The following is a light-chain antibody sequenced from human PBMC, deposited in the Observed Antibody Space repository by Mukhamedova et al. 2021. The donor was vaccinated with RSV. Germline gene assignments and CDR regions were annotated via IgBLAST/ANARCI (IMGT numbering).Light chain of an antibody. CDR2: SAS. V-gene: IGKV1-33*01. CDR3: QHYDGYLS. Sequence: QTSQDIKNYLNWFQQRSGTAPKLLIYSASKLEAGVPSRFSGSGSGTHFNFTITSLQPEDVATYYCQHYDGYLSFGGGTRVVIK. CDR1: QDIKNY. J-gene: IGKJ4*01.